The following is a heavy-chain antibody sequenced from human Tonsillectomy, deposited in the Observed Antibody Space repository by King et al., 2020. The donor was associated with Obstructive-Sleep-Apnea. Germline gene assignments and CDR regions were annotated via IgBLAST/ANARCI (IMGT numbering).Heavy chain of an antibody. D-gene: IGHD3-10*01. CDR2: IKRDGSEK. CDR3: VRDSGNYFDY. V-gene: IGHV3-7*01. Sequence: VQLVESGGGLVQPGGSLRLSCAASGFSFSNYWMTWVRQAPGKGLEWVANIKRDGSEKYYVDSVKGRFSVSRDNARNSLYLQMNSLRAEDTAVYYCVRDSGNYFDYWGQGTLVTVSS. CDR1: GFSFSNYW. J-gene: IGHJ4*02.